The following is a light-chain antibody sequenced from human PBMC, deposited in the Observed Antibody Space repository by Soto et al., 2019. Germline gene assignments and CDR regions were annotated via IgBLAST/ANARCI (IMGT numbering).Light chain of an antibody. J-gene: IGKJ1*01. V-gene: IGKV1-5*03. Sequence: DIQMTQSPSTLCAAVGDRVTITCRASQSISSWLAWYQQKPGKAPKLLIYKASSLESGVPSRFSGSGSGTEFTLTISSLQSDDFATYYCQQYNSYSPTFGQGTKVEIK. CDR2: KAS. CDR3: QQYNSYSPT. CDR1: QSISSW.